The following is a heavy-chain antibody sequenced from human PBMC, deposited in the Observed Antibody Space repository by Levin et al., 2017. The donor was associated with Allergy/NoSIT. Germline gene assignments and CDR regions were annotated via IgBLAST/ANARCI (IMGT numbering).Heavy chain of an antibody. J-gene: IGHJ4*02. D-gene: IGHD5-18*01. CDR3: ARVGSSYGHVDYFDY. V-gene: IGHV3-7*01. CDR1: GFTFSSYW. CDR2: IKQDGSEK. Sequence: LSLTCAASGFTFSSYWMSWVRQAPGKGLEWVANIKQDGSEKYYVDSVKGRFTISRDNAKNSLYLQMNSLRAEDTAVYYCARVGSSYGHVDYFDYWGQGTLVTVSS.